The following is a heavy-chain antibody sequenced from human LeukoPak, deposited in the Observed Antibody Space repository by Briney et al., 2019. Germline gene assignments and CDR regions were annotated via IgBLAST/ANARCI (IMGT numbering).Heavy chain of an antibody. CDR1: GLTVSSNY. CDR2: TYSAGST. CDR3: ARVLKGWYYFDY. D-gene: IGHD6-19*01. V-gene: IGHV3-66*01. Sequence: GGSLRLSCAASGLTVSSNYMSWVRQAPGKGLEWVSFTYSAGSTYYADSVKGRFTISRDNSKNTLYLQMNSLRAEDTAVYYCARVLKGWYYFDYWGQGTLVTVSS. J-gene: IGHJ4*02.